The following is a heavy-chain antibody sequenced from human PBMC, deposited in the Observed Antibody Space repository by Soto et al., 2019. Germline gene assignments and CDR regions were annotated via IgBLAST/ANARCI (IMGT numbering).Heavy chain of an antibody. V-gene: IGHV3-23*01. CDR2: ISGSGGST. CDR1: GFTFNNYA. J-gene: IGHJ4*02. Sequence: EVQLLESGGGLVQPGGSLRLSCAASGFTFNNYAMSWVRQAPGKGPEWVSVISGSGGSTYYADSVKGRFTISRDNSKNTLYPQMNSLRGEDTAVYYCTKRATGTYFGYWGKGTLVTVSS. CDR3: TKRATGTYFGY. D-gene: IGHD1-1*01.